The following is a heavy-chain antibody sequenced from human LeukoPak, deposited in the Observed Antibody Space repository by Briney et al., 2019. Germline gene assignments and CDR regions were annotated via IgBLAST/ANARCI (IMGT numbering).Heavy chain of an antibody. D-gene: IGHD3-10*01. CDR1: GFTFSTYS. V-gene: IGHV3-21*01. Sequence: GGSLRLSCAASGFTFSTYSMNWVRQAPGKGLEWVSSISSNSRHIYYADSMRGRFTISRDNAKNSLYLQMNSLRAEDTAVYYCARGEYGSGSYHIDYWGQGTLVTVSS. J-gene: IGHJ4*02. CDR2: ISSNSRHI. CDR3: ARGEYGSGSYHIDY.